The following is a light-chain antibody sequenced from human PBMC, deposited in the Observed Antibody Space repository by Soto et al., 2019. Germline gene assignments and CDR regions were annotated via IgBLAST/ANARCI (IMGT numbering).Light chain of an antibody. J-gene: IGKJ4*01. Sequence: EIVMTQSPGTLSLSPGGRATLSCRASQSIGNTYLSWYQQKPGQAPRLLIYGASTRATGIPARFSGSGSGTDFTLTISSLQPEDFAVYYCHQDYDLPLTFGGGTRVEIK. CDR1: QSIGNTY. V-gene: IGKV3D-7*01. CDR2: GAS. CDR3: HQDYDLPLT.